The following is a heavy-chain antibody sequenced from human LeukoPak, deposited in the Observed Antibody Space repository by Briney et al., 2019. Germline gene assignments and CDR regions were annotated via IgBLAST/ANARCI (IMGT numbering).Heavy chain of an antibody. CDR1: GFTFSSYW. J-gene: IGHJ4*02. D-gene: IGHD4-17*01. CDR2: INSDGSTT. Sequence: GGSLRLSCGASGFTFSSYWMHWVRQAPGKGLVWISRINSDGSTTSYADSVKGRFTISRDNAKNTLYLQMNSLRAEDTAVYYCARTTTVTTFDYWGQGTLVTVSS. CDR3: ARTTTVTTFDY. V-gene: IGHV3-74*01.